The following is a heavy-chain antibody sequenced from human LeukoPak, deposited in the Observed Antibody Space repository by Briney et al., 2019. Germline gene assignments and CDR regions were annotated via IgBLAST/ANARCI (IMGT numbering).Heavy chain of an antibody. Sequence: PSETLSLTCTVSGGSISSYYWSWIRQPAGKGLEWIGRIYTSGSTNYNPSLKSRVTVSVDTSKNQFSLKLSSVTAADTAVYYCASQYFLILSLYYFDYWGQGTLVTVSS. CDR1: GGSISSYY. J-gene: IGHJ4*02. CDR3: ASQYFLILSLYYFDY. D-gene: IGHD3-10*02. CDR2: IYTSGST. V-gene: IGHV4-4*07.